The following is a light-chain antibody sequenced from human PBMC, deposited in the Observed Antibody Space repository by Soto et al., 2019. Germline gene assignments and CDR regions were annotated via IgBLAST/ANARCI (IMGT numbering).Light chain of an antibody. CDR2: EVF. Sequence: QSALTQPASVSGSPGQSITISCTGTNTDVGGYDRVSWYQHHPGKAPKMLIFEVFNRPSGISDRFSGSKSGDTASLTISGLQAEDEADYYCCSYAGSSTLVFGGGTKVTVL. J-gene: IGLJ2*01. CDR3: CSYAGSSTLV. CDR1: NTDVGGYDR. V-gene: IGLV2-23*02.